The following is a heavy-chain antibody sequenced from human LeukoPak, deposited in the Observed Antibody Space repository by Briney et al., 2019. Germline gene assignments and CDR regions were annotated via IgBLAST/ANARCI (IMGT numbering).Heavy chain of an antibody. D-gene: IGHD6-13*01. Sequence: KPSQTLSLTCSVSGCSISSGSYYWSWIRQPAGKGLEWIGRIYSSGSTNYNPSLKSRVTISVDTSKNQFSLTLSSVTAADTAVYYCARAGLGIATKFDPWGQGTLVTVSS. CDR1: GCSISSGSYY. V-gene: IGHV4-61*02. J-gene: IGHJ5*02. CDR2: IYSSGST. CDR3: ARAGLGIATKFDP.